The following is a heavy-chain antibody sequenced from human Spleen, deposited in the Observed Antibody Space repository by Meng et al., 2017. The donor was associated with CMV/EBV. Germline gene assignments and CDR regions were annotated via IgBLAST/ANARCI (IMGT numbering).Heavy chain of an antibody. V-gene: IGHV4-4*02. D-gene: IGHD3-22*01. CDR1: TGSISSSNW. J-gene: IGHJ4*02. Sequence: AVSTGSISSSNWWSWVRQSPGKGLEWIGEIYHSGSTNYNPSLKSRVTISVDKSKNQFSLKLSSVTAADTAVYYCARDIYYDSIGYLPDSWGQGTLVTV. CDR2: IYHSGST. CDR3: ARDIYYDSIGYLPDS.